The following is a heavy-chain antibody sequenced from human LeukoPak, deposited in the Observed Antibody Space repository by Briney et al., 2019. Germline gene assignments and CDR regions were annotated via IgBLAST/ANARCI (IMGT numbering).Heavy chain of an antibody. J-gene: IGHJ4*02. V-gene: IGHV1-2*02. D-gene: IGHD3-22*01. CDR2: NNPNSGGT. CDR1: GYTFTGYY. Sequence: ASVKVSCKASGYTFTGYYMHWVRQAPGRGLEWMGWNNPNSGGTNYAQKFQGRVTMTRDTSISTAYMELSRLRSDDTAVYYCARNFYFDSSGYYHYWGQGTLVTVSS. CDR3: ARNFYFDSSGYYHY.